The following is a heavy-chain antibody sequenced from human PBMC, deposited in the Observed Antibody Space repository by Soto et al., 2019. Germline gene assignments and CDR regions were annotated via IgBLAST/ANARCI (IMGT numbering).Heavy chain of an antibody. CDR2: ISYDGTTK. J-gene: IGHJ4*02. CDR3: ANGEGGYYDYSVGY. Sequence: QVQLVESGGGVVQTGRSLRLSCAASGFSFSTYGMHWVRQAPGKGLEWVAVISYDGTTKTYADSVKGRFTISRDNSKNTLYLQMNSLRPDETAVYYCANGEGGYYDYSVGYWGQGTLVTVSS. CDR1: GFSFSTYG. V-gene: IGHV3-30*18. D-gene: IGHD3-16*01.